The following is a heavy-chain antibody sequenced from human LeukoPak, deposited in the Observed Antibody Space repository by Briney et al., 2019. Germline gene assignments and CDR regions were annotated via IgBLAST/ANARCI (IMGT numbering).Heavy chain of an antibody. CDR2: ICTSGST. D-gene: IGHD3-22*01. CDR3: ARDPDYDSSRGAFDY. J-gene: IGHJ4*02. CDR1: GGSISSGSYY. Sequence: SETLSLTCTVSGGSISSGSYYWSWIRQPAGKGLEWIGRICTSGSTNYNPSLKSRFTISVDTSKNQFSLKLSSVTAADTAVYYCARDPDYDSSRGAFDYWGQGTLVTVSS. V-gene: IGHV4-61*02.